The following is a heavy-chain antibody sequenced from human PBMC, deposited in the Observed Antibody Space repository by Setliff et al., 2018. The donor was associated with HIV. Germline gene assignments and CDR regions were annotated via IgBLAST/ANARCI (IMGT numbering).Heavy chain of an antibody. CDR2: IYYSGST. J-gene: IGHJ4*02. D-gene: IGHD3-10*01. Sequence: TLSLPCTVSGGSIRDYYWSWIRQPPGKGLEWIGSIYYSGSTYYNPSLKSRVTISVDTSKNQFSLKLSSVTAADTAVYYCARGYGSGSYYSIYHNYWGQGTLVTVSS. CDR1: GGSIRDYY. V-gene: IGHV4-59*05. CDR3: ARGYGSGSYYSIYHNY.